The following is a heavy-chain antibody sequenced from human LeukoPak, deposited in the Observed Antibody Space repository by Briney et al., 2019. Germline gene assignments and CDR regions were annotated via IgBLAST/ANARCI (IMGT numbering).Heavy chain of an antibody. V-gene: IGHV1-18*01. D-gene: IGHD6-19*01. CDR3: ARLRGYSSGWPSNTYNYYMDV. CDR1: GYSFTSYD. J-gene: IGHJ6*03. CDR2: ISGDNGNT. Sequence: ASVKVSCKAPGYSFTSYDISWVRQAPGQGLEWMGRISGDNGNTNYAQKLQGRVTMTTDTSTSTAYMELRSLRSDDTAVYYCARLRGYSSGWPSNTYNYYMDVWGKGTTVTVSS.